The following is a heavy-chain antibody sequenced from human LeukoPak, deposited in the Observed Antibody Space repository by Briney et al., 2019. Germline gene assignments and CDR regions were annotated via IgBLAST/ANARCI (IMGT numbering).Heavy chain of an antibody. CDR1: GFTFSSYS. CDR3: ARGGIVVVVAASDY. J-gene: IGHJ4*02. Sequence: PGGSLRLSCAASGFTFSSYSMNWVRRAPGKGLEWVSSISSSSSYIYYADSVKGRFTISRDNAKNSLYLQMNSLRAEDTAVYYWARGGIVVVVAASDYWGQGTLVTVSS. D-gene: IGHD2-15*01. V-gene: IGHV3-21*01. CDR2: ISSSSSYI.